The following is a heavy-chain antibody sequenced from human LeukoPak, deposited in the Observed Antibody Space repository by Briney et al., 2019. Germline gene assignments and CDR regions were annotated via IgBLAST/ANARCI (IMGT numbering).Heavy chain of an antibody. D-gene: IGHD6-13*01. Sequence: PGGSLRLSCAASGFNFSPYGMSWIRQAPGKGLEWVAGISGSGSDTYYADSVKGRFTISRDNFKNTVDLQMNSLRAEDTAVYYCAKVTNIAAKVPNYFDYWGQGTLVTVSS. CDR3: AKVTNIAAKVPNYFDY. J-gene: IGHJ4*02. V-gene: IGHV3-23*01. CDR2: ISGSGSDT. CDR1: GFNFSPYG.